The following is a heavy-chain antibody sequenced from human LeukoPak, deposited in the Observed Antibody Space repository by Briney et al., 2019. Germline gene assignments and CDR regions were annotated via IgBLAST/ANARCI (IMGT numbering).Heavy chain of an antibody. J-gene: IGHJ4*02. Sequence: GGSLRLSCAASGFTFSGYEMNWVRQAPGKGLEWISYISNSGSTVYYADSVKGRFTISRDNAKNSLFLQLNSLRAEDTAVYHCARDKGSGSYYPFDYWGQGTLVTVSS. CDR2: ISNSGSTV. CDR1: GFTFSGYE. CDR3: ARDKGSGSYYPFDY. V-gene: IGHV3-48*03. D-gene: IGHD3-10*01.